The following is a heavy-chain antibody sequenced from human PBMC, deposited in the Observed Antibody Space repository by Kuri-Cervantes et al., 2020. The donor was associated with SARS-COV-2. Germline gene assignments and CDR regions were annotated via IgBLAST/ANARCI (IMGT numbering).Heavy chain of an antibody. V-gene: IGHV3-48*02. CDR3: ASWRNFDYGDYANYYYYGMDV. J-gene: IGHJ6*02. D-gene: IGHD4-17*01. CDR1: GFTLSSYA. CDR2: ISSSNSTI. Sequence: GGSLRLSCAASGFTLSSYAIHWVRQAPGKGLEWVSYISSSNSTIYYADSVKGRFTISRDNAKNSLYLQMNSLRDEDTAVYYCASWRNFDYGDYANYYYYGMDVWGQGTTVTVSS.